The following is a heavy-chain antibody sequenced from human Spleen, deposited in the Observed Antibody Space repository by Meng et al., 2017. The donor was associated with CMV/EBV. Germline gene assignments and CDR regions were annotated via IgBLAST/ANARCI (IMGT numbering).Heavy chain of an antibody. V-gene: IGHV3-30*14. J-gene: IGHJ6*02. Sequence: GGSLRLSCAASGFTFSRFIMHWVRQPPGKGLEWVAGISSAGSNNYYGDSVKGRFTISRDNSKNTLYLQMNSLRVEDTAVYYCVRSGSGSSPYFYHYGMDVWGQGTTVTVSS. CDR1: GFTFSRFI. CDR2: ISSAGSNN. CDR3: VRSGSGSSPYFYHYGMDV. D-gene: IGHD1-26*01.